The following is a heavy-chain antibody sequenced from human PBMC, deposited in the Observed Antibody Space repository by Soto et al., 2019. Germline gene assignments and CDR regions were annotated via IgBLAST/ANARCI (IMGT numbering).Heavy chain of an antibody. CDR3: ARDQLTYSSSSWFDP. V-gene: IGHV3-21*01. J-gene: IGHJ5*02. CDR1: GFTFSSYS. Sequence: EVQLVESGGGLVKPGGSLRLSCAASGFTFSSYSMNWVRQAPGKGLEWVSSISSSSRYIYYADSVKGRFTISRDNAKNTLYLQMNSLRGEDTAVYYCARDQLTYSSSSWFDPWGQGTLVTVSS. CDR2: ISSSSRYI. D-gene: IGHD6-6*01.